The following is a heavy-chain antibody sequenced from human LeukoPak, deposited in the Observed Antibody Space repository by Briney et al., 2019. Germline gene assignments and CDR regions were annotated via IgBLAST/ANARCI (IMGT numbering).Heavy chain of an antibody. CDR2: ISISSSTM. V-gene: IGHV3-48*01. D-gene: IGHD5-24*01. Sequence: PGGSLRLSCAASGFTLSSYTMNWVRQAPGKGLEWVSYISISSSTMYYADSVKGRFTISRDNAKNSLYLQMNSLRAEDTAVYYCARDVRWLQSNYWYFDLWGRGTLVTASS. CDR1: GFTLSSYT. CDR3: ARDVRWLQSNYWYFDL. J-gene: IGHJ2*01.